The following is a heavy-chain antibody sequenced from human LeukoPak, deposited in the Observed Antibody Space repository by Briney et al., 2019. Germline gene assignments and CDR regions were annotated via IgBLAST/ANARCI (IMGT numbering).Heavy chain of an antibody. J-gene: IGHJ4*02. CDR1: GGSISSGSYY. CDR3: ARGRNDYGDLRFLGYFDY. Sequence: SETLSLTCTVSGGSISSGSYYWSWIPQPAGKGLEWIGRIYTSGSTNYNPSLKSRVTISVDTSKNQFSLKLSSVTAADTAVYYCARGRNDYGDLRFLGYFDYWGQGTLVTVSS. CDR2: IYTSGST. V-gene: IGHV4-61*02. D-gene: IGHD4-17*01.